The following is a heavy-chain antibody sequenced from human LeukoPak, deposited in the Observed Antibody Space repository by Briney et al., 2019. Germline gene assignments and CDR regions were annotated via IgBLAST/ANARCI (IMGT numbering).Heavy chain of an antibody. CDR1: GFTFSNAW. D-gene: IGHD3-10*01. V-gene: IGHV3-15*01. CDR2: IKSKTDGGTT. CDR3: FGYYGSGSYTRATDY. Sequence: GGSLRLSCAASGFTFSNAWMSWVRQAPGKGLEWVGRIKSKTDGGTTDYAEPVKGRFTISRDDSKNTLYLQMNSLIIEDTAVCYCFGYYGSGSYTRATDYWGQGTLVTVSS. J-gene: IGHJ4*02.